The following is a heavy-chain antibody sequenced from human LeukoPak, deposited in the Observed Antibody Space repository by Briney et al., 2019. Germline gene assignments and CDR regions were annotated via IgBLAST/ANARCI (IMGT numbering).Heavy chain of an antibody. CDR2: ILYDGSNK. J-gene: IGHJ5*02. D-gene: IGHD6-13*01. CDR1: GFTFSSYA. Sequence: GRSLRLSCAASGFTFSSYAMHWVRQAPGKGLEWVAVILYDGSNKYYADSVKGRFTISRDNSKNTLYLQMNSLRAEDTAVYYCARGGFEQLAHWGQGTLVTVSS. V-gene: IGHV3-30-3*01. CDR3: ARGGFEQLAH.